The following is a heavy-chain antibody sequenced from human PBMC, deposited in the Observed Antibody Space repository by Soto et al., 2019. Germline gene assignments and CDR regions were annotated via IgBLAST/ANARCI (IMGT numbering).Heavy chain of an antibody. D-gene: IGHD3-22*01. CDR3: TTAHDSSGYYYVDDAFDI. V-gene: IGHV3-15*01. CDR1: GFTFSNAW. Sequence: PGGSLRLSCAASGFTFSNAWMSWVRQAPGKGLEWVGRIKSKTDGGTTDYAAPVKGRFTISRDDSKNTLYLQMNSLKTEDTAVYYCTTAHDSSGYYYVDDAFDIWGQGTMVT. J-gene: IGHJ3*02. CDR2: IKSKTDGGTT.